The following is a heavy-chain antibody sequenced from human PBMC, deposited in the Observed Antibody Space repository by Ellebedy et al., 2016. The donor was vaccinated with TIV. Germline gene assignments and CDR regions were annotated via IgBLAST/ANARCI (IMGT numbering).Heavy chain of an antibody. Sequence: GGSLRLSXAASGFTFSSYAMHWVRQAPGKGLEWVAVISYDGSNKYYADSVKGRFTISRDNSKNTLYLQMNSLRAEDTAVYYCARDRDGWYTLIMGFYFDYWGQGTLVTVSS. V-gene: IGHV3-30-3*01. CDR3: ARDRDGWYTLIMGFYFDY. J-gene: IGHJ4*02. D-gene: IGHD6-19*01. CDR1: GFTFSSYA. CDR2: ISYDGSNK.